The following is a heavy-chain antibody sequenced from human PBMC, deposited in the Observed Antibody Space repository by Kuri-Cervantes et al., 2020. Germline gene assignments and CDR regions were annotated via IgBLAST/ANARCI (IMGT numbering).Heavy chain of an antibody. D-gene: IGHD6-19*01. CDR3: ARGRYSSGWRPSYYFDY. V-gene: IGHV3-23*01. J-gene: IGHJ4*02. CDR2: ISGSGGST. Sequence: GESLKISCAASGFTFSSYAMSWVRQAPGKGLEWVSAISGSGGSTYYADSVKGRFTISRDNSKNTLYLQMNSLRAEDTAVYYCARGRYSSGWRPSYYFDYWGQGTLVTVSS. CDR1: GFTFSSYA.